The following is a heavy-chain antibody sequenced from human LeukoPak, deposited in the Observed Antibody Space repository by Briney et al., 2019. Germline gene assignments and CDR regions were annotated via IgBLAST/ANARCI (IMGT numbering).Heavy chain of an antibody. CDR2: INPNSGDT. D-gene: IGHD2-21*02. V-gene: IGHV1-2*02. Sequence: ASVMVSCKASGYTFTAYYIHWVRQAPGQGLEWMGWINPNSGDTNYAQKFQDRVTLTRDTSISTAYMELTNLRSDDTAVYYCARPNGDFYNWFDPWGQGTLVTVSS. J-gene: IGHJ5*02. CDR3: ARPNGDFYNWFDP. CDR1: GYTFTAYY.